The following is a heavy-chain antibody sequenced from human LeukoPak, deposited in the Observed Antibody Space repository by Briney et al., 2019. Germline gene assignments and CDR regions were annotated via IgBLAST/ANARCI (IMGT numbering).Heavy chain of an antibody. Sequence: GGSLRLSCAASGFTFSSYSMNWVRQAPGKGLEWVSSISSSSRYIYYADSVKGRFTISRDNTKNSLYLQMNSLRAKDTAVYYCARGGSDILTQHDYWGQGTLVTVSS. CDR3: ARGGSDILTQHDY. CDR1: GFTFSSYS. V-gene: IGHV3-21*01. J-gene: IGHJ4*02. CDR2: ISSSSRYI. D-gene: IGHD3-9*01.